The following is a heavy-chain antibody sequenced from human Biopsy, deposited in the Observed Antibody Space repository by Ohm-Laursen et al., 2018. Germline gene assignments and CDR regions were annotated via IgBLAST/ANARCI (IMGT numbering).Heavy chain of an antibody. D-gene: IGHD3-3*01. V-gene: IGHV1-69*04. CDR1: GCPSSNYA. CDR3: AADADGYYTEFDY. Sequence: SSVKVSCKASGCPSSNYAFNWVRQAPGQGLEWMGRVDPIIGHLNYAQRFQGRVSITADKSTTYVYMELSRLTSGDTAVYYCAADADGYYTEFDYWGPGTLVTVSS. CDR2: VDPIIGHL. J-gene: IGHJ4*02.